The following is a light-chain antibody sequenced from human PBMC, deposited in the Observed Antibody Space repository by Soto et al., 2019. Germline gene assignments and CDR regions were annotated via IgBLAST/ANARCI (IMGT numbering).Light chain of an antibody. CDR3: QKYNSAET. CDR1: QGISNY. J-gene: IGKJ1*01. Sequence: DIQMTQSPSSLSASVGDRVTITCRASQGISNYLAWYQQKPGKVPKLLIYAASTFQSGVPSRLSGSRSGTDFTLTISSLQPEHVATYYCQKYNSAETFGQGTKVEIK. V-gene: IGKV1-27*01. CDR2: AAS.